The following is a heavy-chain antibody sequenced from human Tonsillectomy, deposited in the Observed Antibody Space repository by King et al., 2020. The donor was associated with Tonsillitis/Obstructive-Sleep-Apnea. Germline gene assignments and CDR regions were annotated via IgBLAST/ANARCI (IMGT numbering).Heavy chain of an antibody. CDR2: IYHSGST. CDR1: GGSISSSNW. V-gene: IGHV4-4*02. J-gene: IGHJ4*02. D-gene: IGHD6-6*01. Sequence: VQLQESGPGLVKPSGTLSLTCAVSGGSISSSNWWSWVRQPPGKGLEWIGEIYHSGSTNYNPSLKSRVTISVEKSRNQFSLKLSSVTAAGTAVYYCAREGTIAARLYDYWGQGTLVTVSS. CDR3: AREGTIAARLYDY.